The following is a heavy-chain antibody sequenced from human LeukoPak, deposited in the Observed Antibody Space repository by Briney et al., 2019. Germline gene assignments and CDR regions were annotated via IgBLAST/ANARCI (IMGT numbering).Heavy chain of an antibody. CDR2: IWFDGSNK. CDR3: ARDRESSWGHCGAEGDAFDI. CDR1: GFTFSSYG. J-gene: IGHJ3*02. V-gene: IGHV3-33*01. D-gene: IGHD7-27*01. Sequence: GRSLRLSCAASGFTFSSYGMHWVRQAPGKGLEWVAVIWFDGSNKYYADSVKGRFTISRDNSKNTLYLQMNSLRAEDTAVYYCARDRESSWGHCGAEGDAFDIWGQGTMVTVSS.